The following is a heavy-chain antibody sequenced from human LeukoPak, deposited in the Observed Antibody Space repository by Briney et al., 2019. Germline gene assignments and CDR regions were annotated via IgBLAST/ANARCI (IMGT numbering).Heavy chain of an antibody. J-gene: IGHJ4*02. Sequence: PGGSLRLSCAASGFTFSSFWMSWVRQAPGKGLEWVASIKHDGSGKYYVDSVKGRFTISRDNAKNSLFLQMDSLRAEDTAVYYCARGGKLTARYWGQGTLVTVSS. CDR3: ARGGKLTARY. CDR2: IKHDGSGK. V-gene: IGHV3-7*04. CDR1: GFTFSSFW. D-gene: IGHD2-21*02.